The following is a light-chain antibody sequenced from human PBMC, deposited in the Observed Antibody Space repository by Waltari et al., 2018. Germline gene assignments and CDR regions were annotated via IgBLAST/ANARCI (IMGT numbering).Light chain of an antibody. V-gene: IGKV4-1*01. CDR1: QSLLYYSNDKNY. CDR3: QQYYSRRT. CDR2: WAA. J-gene: IGKJ1*01. Sequence: DIVMTQSPESLAVSLGERATINCKSSQSLLYYSNDKNYLAWYQQKPGQPPKLLIYWAATRQSGVPDRFSDSGSGTDFTLTISSLQAEDVAVYYCQQYYSRRTFCQGTKVEIK.